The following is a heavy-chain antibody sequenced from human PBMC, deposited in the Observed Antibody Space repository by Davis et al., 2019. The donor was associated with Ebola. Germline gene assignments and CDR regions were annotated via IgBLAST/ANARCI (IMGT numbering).Heavy chain of an antibody. CDR3: AKDVVGGWYDYYGMDV. D-gene: IGHD6-19*01. V-gene: IGHV4-59*01. CDR2: IYYSGST. J-gene: IGHJ6*02. CDR1: GGSISSYY. Sequence: SETLSLTCTVSGGSISSYYWSWIRQPPGKGLEWIGYIYYSGSTNYNPSLKSRVTISVDTSKNQFSLKLSSVTAADTAVYYCAKDVVGGWYDYYGMDVWGQGTTVTVSS.